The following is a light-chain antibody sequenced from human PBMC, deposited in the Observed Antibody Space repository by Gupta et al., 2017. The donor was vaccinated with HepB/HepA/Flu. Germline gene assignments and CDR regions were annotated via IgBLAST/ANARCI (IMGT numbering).Light chain of an antibody. Sequence: YELTQPPSVSVSLGQMARITCSGEALSKKYAYWYQQKPGQFPVLVIYKDSERPSGFPERFSGSNSGTIVTLTISGVQAEDEADYYCLSADSSGTWVFGGGTKLTVL. CDR2: KDS. CDR3: LSADSSGTWV. CDR1: ALSKKY. V-gene: IGLV3-16*01. J-gene: IGLJ3*02.